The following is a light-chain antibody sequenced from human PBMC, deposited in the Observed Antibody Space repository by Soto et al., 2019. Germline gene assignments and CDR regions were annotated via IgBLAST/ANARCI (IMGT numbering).Light chain of an antibody. CDR2: GAS. Sequence: EIVLTQSPGTLSLSPGERATLSCRASQPVSSSYLAWYQQTPGQAPSLLIYGASSRATGIPDRFSGSGSETDFTLTISRLEPEDFALYYCQQYATSPITFGRGTRLEIK. CDR3: QQYATSPIT. V-gene: IGKV3-20*01. CDR1: QPVSSSY. J-gene: IGKJ5*01.